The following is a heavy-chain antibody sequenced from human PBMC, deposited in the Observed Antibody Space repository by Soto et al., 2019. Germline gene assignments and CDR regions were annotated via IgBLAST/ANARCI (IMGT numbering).Heavy chain of an antibody. V-gene: IGHV4-59*01. Sequence: SEALCVTWTVSGFFISRCYWSWFRQPPGKGLEWIGYIYYSGSTNYNPSLKSRVTISVDTSKNQFSLKLSSVTAADTAVYYCAGRNYYDSSVRVWGQGTTVTVSS. CDR2: IYYSGST. CDR1: GFFISRCY. CDR3: AGRNYYDSSVRV. D-gene: IGHD3-22*01. J-gene: IGHJ6*02.